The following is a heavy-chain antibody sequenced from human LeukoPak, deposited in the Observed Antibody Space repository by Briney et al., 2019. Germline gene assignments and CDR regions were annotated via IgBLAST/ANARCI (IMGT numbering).Heavy chain of an antibody. V-gene: IGHV1-8*03. J-gene: IGHJ4*02. CDR3: ARGEQLADY. CDR1: GYTFTSYY. CDR2: MNPNSGNT. Sequence: ASVKVSCKASGYTFTSYYMHWVRQATGQGLEWMGWMNPNSGNTGYAQKFQGRVTITRNTSISTAYMELSSLRSEDTAVYYCARGEQLADYWGQGTLVAVSS. D-gene: IGHD6-6*01.